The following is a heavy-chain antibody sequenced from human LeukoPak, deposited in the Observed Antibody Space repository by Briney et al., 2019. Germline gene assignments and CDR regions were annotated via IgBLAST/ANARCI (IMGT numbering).Heavy chain of an antibody. J-gene: IGHJ4*02. V-gene: IGHV3-21*01. Sequence: PGGSLRLSCAASGFTFSSYSVNWVRQAPGKGLEWVSSISSSSSYIYYADSVKGRFTISRDNAKNSLYLQMNSLRAEDTAVYYCARDGARHCSSTSCFVDYWGQGTLVTVSS. CDR3: ARDGARHCSSTSCFVDY. CDR2: ISSSSSYI. CDR1: GFTFSSYS. D-gene: IGHD2-2*01.